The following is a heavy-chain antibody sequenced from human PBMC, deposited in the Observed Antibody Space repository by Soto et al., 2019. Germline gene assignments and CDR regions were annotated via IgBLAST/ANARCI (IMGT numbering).Heavy chain of an antibody. V-gene: IGHV1-3*01. CDR1: GYTFTSYA. J-gene: IGHJ4*02. CDR2: INAGNGNT. CDR3: ARGDKLVRELFFDY. Sequence: VKVSCKASGYTFTSYAMHWVRQAPGQRLEWMGWINAGNGNTKYSQKFQGRVTITRDTSASTAYMELSSLRSEDTAVYYCARGDKLVRELFFDYWGQGTLVTVSS. D-gene: IGHD6-13*01.